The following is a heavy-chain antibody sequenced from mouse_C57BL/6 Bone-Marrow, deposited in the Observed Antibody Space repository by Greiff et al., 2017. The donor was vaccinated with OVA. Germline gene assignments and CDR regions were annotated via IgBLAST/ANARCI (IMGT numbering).Heavy chain of an antibody. V-gene: IGHV1-26*01. CDR3: ARGGGLRRSPYYFDY. D-gene: IGHD2-2*01. CDR1: GYTFTDYY. CDR2: INPNNGGT. Sequence: EVQLQQSGPELVKPGASVKISCKASGYTFTDYYMNWVKQSHGKSLEWIGDINPNNGGTSYNQKFKGKATLTVDKSSSTAYMELRSLTSEDSAVYYCARGGGLRRSPYYFDYWGQGTTLTVSS. J-gene: IGHJ2*01.